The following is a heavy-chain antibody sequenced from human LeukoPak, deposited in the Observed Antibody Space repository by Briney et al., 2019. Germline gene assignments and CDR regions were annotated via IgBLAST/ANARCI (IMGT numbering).Heavy chain of an antibody. J-gene: IGHJ4*02. Sequence: SQTLSLTCAISGDSVSSNSAAWNWIRQSPSRGLEWLGRTYYRSRWYNEYALSVKSRITINPDTSKNQFSLQLNSVTPEDTAVYYCARVTEKQYLPFDSWGQGTLVTVPS. V-gene: IGHV6-1*01. CDR1: GDSVSSNSAA. D-gene: IGHD6-19*01. CDR2: TYYRSRWYN. CDR3: ARVTEKQYLPFDS.